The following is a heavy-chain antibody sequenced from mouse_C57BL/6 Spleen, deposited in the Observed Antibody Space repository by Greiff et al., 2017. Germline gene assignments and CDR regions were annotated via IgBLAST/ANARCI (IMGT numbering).Heavy chain of an antibody. CDR1: GYSITSGYY. D-gene: IGHD4-1*01. CDR2: ISYDGSN. CDR3: ARDLTGTRGYFDY. V-gene: IGHV3-6*01. J-gene: IGHJ2*01. Sequence: ESGPGLVKPSQSLSLTCSVTGYSITSGYYWNWIRQFPGNKLEWMGYISYDGSNNYNPSLKNRISITRDTSKNQFFLKLNSVTTEDTATYYCARDLTGTRGYFDYWGQGTTLTVSS.